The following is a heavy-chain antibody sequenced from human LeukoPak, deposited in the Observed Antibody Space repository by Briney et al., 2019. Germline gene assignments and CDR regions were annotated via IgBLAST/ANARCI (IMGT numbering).Heavy chain of an antibody. CDR3: ARDQRWLSLDY. CDR1: GFTFSSYE. Sequence: GGSLRLSCAASGFTFSSYEMNWVRQAPGKGLEWVSYISSSGSTIYYADSVKGRFTISRDNAKNSLYLQMNSLRAEDTAVYYCARDQRWLSLDYWGQGTLVTVSS. D-gene: IGHD5-24*01. V-gene: IGHV3-48*03. J-gene: IGHJ4*02. CDR2: ISSSGSTI.